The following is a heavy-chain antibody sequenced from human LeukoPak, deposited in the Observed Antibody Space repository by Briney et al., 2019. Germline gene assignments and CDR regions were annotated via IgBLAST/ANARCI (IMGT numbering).Heavy chain of an antibody. Sequence: SETLSLTCTVSGGSMSSYYWSWIRQPPGKGLEWIGYIYYSGSTYYNSSLKSRVTISVDTSKNQFSLKLSSVTAADTAAYYCARTFGYSYGYLDYWGQGTLVTVSS. CDR2: IYYSGST. D-gene: IGHD5-18*01. CDR1: GGSMSSYY. V-gene: IGHV4-59*04. CDR3: ARTFGYSYGYLDY. J-gene: IGHJ4*02.